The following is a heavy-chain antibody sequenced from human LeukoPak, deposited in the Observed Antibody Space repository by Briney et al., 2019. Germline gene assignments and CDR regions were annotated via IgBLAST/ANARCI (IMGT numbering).Heavy chain of an antibody. J-gene: IGHJ3*02. V-gene: IGHV4-31*03. CDR3: ARGYTGLRRDAFDI. CDR1: GGSISSGGSY. Sequence: SETLSLTCTVSGGSISSGGSYWSWIRQHPGKGLEWIGYIYYSGSTYYNPSLKSRVTISVDTSKNQFSLKLSSVTAADTAVYYCARGYTGLRRDAFDIWGQGTMVTVSS. D-gene: IGHD4-17*01. CDR2: IYYSGST.